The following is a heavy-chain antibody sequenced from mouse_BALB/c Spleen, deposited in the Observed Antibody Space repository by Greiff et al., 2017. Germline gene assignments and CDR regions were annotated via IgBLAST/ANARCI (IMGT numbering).Heavy chain of an antibody. D-gene: IGHD1-1*01. CDR1: GYTFTDYA. J-gene: IGHJ4*01. CDR3: ARNYGSSYYAMDY. Sequence: VKLMESGPELVRPGVSVKISCKGSGYTFTDYAMHWVKQSHAKSLEWIGVISTYSGNTNYNQKFKGKATMTVDKSSSTAYMELARLTSEDSAIYYCARNYGSSYYAMDYWGQGTSVTVSS. CDR2: ISTYSGNT. V-gene: IGHV1-67*01.